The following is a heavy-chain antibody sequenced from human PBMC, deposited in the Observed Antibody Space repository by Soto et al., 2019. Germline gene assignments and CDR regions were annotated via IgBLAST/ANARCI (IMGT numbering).Heavy chain of an antibody. V-gene: IGHV3-21*01. CDR1: GFTFSSYS. CDR3: ARDSGSYYRPFDY. D-gene: IGHD1-26*01. Sequence: PGGSLRLSCAASGFTFSSYSMNWFRQAPGKGLEWVSSISSSSSYIYYADSVKGRFTISRDNAKNSLYLQMNSLRAEDTAVYYCARDSGSYYRPFDYWGQGTLVTVSS. J-gene: IGHJ4*02. CDR2: ISSSSSYI.